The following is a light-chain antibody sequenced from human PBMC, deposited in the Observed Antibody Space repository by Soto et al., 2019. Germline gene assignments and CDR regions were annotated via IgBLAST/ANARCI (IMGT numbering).Light chain of an antibody. V-gene: IGLV2-14*01. Sequence: QSALTQPASVSGSPGQSITISCTGTSSDIGGYHYVSWYQQHPGKAPKVVIYEVSNRPLGVSNRFSASKSGNTASLIISGLQSDDEADYFCSSYRRKTTIGVFGPGTELTVL. CDR1: SSDIGGYHY. J-gene: IGLJ1*01. CDR2: EVS. CDR3: SSYRRKTTIGV.